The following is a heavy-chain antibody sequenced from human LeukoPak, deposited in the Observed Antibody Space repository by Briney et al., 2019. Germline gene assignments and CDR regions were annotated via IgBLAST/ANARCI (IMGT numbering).Heavy chain of an antibody. D-gene: IGHD1-1*01. Sequence: GGSLRLSCAASGFTFSTYDMSWVRQAPGKGLECVSSISASGGYIYYADSVKGRFTTSRDNSKNTLYLQMNSLRADDTAVYYCAKSPVSDWNDQHHWGQGALVTVST. CDR2: ISASGGYI. V-gene: IGHV3-23*01. CDR3: AKSPVSDWNDQHH. CDR1: GFTFSTYD. J-gene: IGHJ5*02.